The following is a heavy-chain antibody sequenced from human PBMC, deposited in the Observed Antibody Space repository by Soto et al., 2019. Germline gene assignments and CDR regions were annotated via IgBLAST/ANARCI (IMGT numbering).Heavy chain of an antibody. Sequence: QVQLVESGGGVVQPGRSLRLSCAASGFIFSNYAMHWFRQAPGKGLEWVAVISDDGSGKYYADSLKGRFTISRDNSESTLYLQRDSLRAEDTAVYYCASPLTSGWYEYCQHWGQGTLVTVSP. CDR3: ASPLTSGWYEYCQH. V-gene: IGHV3-30-3*01. CDR2: ISDDGSGK. D-gene: IGHD6-19*01. J-gene: IGHJ1*01. CDR1: GFIFSNYA.